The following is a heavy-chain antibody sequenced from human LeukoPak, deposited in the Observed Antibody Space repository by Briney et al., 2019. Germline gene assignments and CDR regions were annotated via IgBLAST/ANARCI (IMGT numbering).Heavy chain of an antibody. CDR3: ARALGEDGYNTGGIDY. D-gene: IGHD5-24*01. J-gene: IGHJ4*02. CDR1: GFTFSSYS. V-gene: IGHV3-21*01. Sequence: GRSLRLSCAASGFTFSSYSMNWVRQAPGKGLEWVSSISSSSSYIYYADSVKGRFTISRDNAKNSLYLQMNSLRAEDTAVYYCARALGEDGYNTGGIDYWGQGTLVTVSS. CDR2: ISSSSSYI.